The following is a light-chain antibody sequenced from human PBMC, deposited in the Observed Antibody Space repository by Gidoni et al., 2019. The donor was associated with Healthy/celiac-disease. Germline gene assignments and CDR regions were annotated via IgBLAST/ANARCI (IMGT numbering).Light chain of an antibody. V-gene: IGLV1-40*01. Sequence: QSVLTQPPSVSGAPGQQVTISCTGSRSNIGAGYDVHWYQQLPGTAPKLLIYGNSNRPSGVPDRFSGSKSGTSASLAITGLQAEDEADYYCQSYDSSLSVRDHVVFGGGTKLTVL. CDR1: RSNIGAGYD. CDR3: QSYDSSLSVRDHVV. J-gene: IGLJ2*01. CDR2: GNS.